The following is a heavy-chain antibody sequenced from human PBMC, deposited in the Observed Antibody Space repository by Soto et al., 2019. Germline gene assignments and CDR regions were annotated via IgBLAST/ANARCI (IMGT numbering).Heavy chain of an antibody. CDR1: GYTFASYG. Sequence: QVQLVQSGAEVKKPGASVKVSCKASGYTFASYGISWVRQAPGQGLEWMGWISAYNGHTNYAQKLQGRVTMTTDTSTSTAYRERRSLRSDDTAVYYCARSSGSAYWFDPWGQGTLVTVSS. D-gene: IGHD6-6*01. CDR3: ARSSGSAYWFDP. CDR2: ISAYNGHT. V-gene: IGHV1-18*01. J-gene: IGHJ5*02.